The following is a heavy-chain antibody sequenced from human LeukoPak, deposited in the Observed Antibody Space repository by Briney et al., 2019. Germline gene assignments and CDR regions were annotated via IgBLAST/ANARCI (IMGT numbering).Heavy chain of an antibody. CDR2: ISSSSSYI. V-gene: IGHV3-21*01. CDR1: GFIFSSHG. CDR3: AREMPYYDILTGYYKAFDY. J-gene: IGHJ4*02. D-gene: IGHD3-9*01. Sequence: GGTLRLSCAASGFIFSSHGMNWVRQAPGKGLEWVSSISSSSSYIYYADSVKGRFTISRDNAKNSLYLQMNSLRAEDTAVYYCAREMPYYDILTGYYKAFDYWGQGTLVTVSS.